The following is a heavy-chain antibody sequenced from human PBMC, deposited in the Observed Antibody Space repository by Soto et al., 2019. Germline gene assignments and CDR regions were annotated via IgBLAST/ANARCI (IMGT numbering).Heavy chain of an antibody. CDR3: AKDRGKSYSGWYGYYGMDV. D-gene: IGHD6-19*01. V-gene: IGHV3-23*01. CDR1: GFTFSNYV. Sequence: GGSLRLSCAASGFTFSNYVMNWVRQAPGKGLEWVSASSGSGGSTYYADSVRGRFTISRDNSKNTLYLQMNSLRAEDTAVYYCAKDRGKSYSGWYGYYGMDVWGQGTTVTVSS. CDR2: SSGSGGST. J-gene: IGHJ6*02.